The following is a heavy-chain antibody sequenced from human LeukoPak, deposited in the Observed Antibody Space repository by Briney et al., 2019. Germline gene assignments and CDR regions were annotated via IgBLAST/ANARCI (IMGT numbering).Heavy chain of an antibody. CDR1: GYAFTGFY. V-gene: IGHV1-2*02. CDR2: INPKNGAT. CDR3: ARPTHRLTVTTAIDY. Sequence: ASVKVSCKPSGYAFTGFYIHWVRQAPGQGLQWMGWINPKNGATKYSQNFMGRVTMTRDTSINTAYVELSSLTSDDTAIYYCARPTHRLTVTTAIDYWGQGTLVTVSS. D-gene: IGHD4-17*01. J-gene: IGHJ4*02.